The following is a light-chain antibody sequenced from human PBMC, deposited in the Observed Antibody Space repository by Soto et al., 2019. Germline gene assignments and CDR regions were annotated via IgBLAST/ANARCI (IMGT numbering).Light chain of an antibody. CDR1: QHISTW. CDR2: DAS. CDR3: QQYNSYT. J-gene: IGKJ1*01. V-gene: IGKV1-5*01. Sequence: DIRLTQSPSTLSASVCASVTITCRASQHISTWLAWYQQKPGKAPKVLMYDASRLESGVPTRFSGSGSGTEFTLTISSLQPDDFAIYYCQQYNSYTFGQGTKVDIK.